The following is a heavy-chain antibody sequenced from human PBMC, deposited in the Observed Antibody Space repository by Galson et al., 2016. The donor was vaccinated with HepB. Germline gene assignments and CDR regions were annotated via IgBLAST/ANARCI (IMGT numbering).Heavy chain of an antibody. CDR3: ARDNDGYSFEF. CDR2: IKGDGRHT. J-gene: IGHJ4*02. CDR1: GFTFSRHW. Sequence: SLRLSCAASGFTFSRHWMHWARQAPGKGLVWVSRIKGDGRHTVYADSVQGRFSISRDNAKNTLHLQMNSLRAEDTAVYYCARDNDGYSFEFWGQGTLVTVSS. V-gene: IGHV3-74*01. D-gene: IGHD5-18*01.